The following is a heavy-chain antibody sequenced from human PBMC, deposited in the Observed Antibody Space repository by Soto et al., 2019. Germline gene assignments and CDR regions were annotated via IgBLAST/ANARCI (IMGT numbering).Heavy chain of an antibody. CDR1: GFTFSTYA. CDR2: IINTGDSS. Sequence: GSLRLSCAASGFTFSTYAMSWVRQAPGKGLEWVSSIINTGDSSHYADSVKGRFTISRDNSKNTLYLQMNSLRAEDTALYYCADGHNYGEPRITFWGQGTLVTVSS. V-gene: IGHV3-23*01. CDR3: ADGHNYGEPRITF. D-gene: IGHD3-16*01. J-gene: IGHJ4*02.